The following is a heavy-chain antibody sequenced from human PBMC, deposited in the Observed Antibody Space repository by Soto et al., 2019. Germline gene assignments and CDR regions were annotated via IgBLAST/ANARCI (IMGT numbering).Heavy chain of an antibody. D-gene: IGHD3-3*01. CDR3: ARGSWSSHSTYYHYYMDV. J-gene: IGHJ6*03. Sequence: SETLSLTCTVSGGSISSGGYYWGWIRQHPGKGLEWIGYIYYSGSTYYNPSLKSRVTISVDTSKNQFSLKLSSVTAADTAVFYCARGSWSSHSTYYHYYMDVWGKGTTVTVSS. CDR1: GGSISSGGYY. CDR2: IYYSGST. V-gene: IGHV4-31*03.